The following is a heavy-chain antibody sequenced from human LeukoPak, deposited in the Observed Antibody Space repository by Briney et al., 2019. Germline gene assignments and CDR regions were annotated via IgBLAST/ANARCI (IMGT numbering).Heavy chain of an antibody. D-gene: IGHD3-16*02. V-gene: IGHV4-34*01. Sequence: SETLSLTCAVYGESFSGYYWSWIRQPPGKGLEWIGEINHSGSTNYNPSLKSRVTISVDTSKNQFSLKLSSVTAADTAVYYCARGRSYYDYVWGSYRYGYFDYWGQGTLVTVSS. CDR2: INHSGST. CDR1: GESFSGYY. J-gene: IGHJ4*02. CDR3: ARGRSYYDYVWGSYRYGYFDY.